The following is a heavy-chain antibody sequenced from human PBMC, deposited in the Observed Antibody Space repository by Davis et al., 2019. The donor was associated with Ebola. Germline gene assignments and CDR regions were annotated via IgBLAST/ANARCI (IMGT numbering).Heavy chain of an antibody. CDR1: GFTFGDYY. CDR2: ISSSGSTI. CDR3: ARFFSARTFRSKSYYYYGMDV. V-gene: IGHV3-11*01. D-gene: IGHD3-16*01. J-gene: IGHJ6*02. Sequence: GESPKISCAASGFTFGDYYMSWIRQAPGKGLEWVSYISSSGSTIYYADSVKGRFTISRDNAKNSLYLQMNSLRAEDTAVYYCARFFSARTFRSKSYYYYGMDVWGQGTKVTVSS.